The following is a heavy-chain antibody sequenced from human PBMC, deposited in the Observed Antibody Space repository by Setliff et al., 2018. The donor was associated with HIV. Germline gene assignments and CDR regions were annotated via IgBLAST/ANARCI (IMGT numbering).Heavy chain of an antibody. CDR2: IMSILNIA. D-gene: IGHD3-22*01. V-gene: IGHV1-69*10. CDR1: GGTFSTYG. CDR3: ARAYNVYDYRFDSSGYDY. Sequence: SVNVSCKASGGTFSTYGLSWVRQAPGQGLEWMGGIMSILNIANYAQKFQGRVTITADKSTRTAYMELTSLRSEDTAVYYCARAYNVYDYRFDSSGYDYWGQGTLVTVSS. J-gene: IGHJ4*02.